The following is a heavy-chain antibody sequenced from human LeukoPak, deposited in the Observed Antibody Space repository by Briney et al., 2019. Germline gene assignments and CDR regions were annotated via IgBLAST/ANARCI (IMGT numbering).Heavy chain of an antibody. CDR2: IYYSGST. CDR1: GGSTSSSSYY. V-gene: IGHV4-39*01. CDR3: ARAAPRGVINPADY. Sequence: PSETLSLTCTVSGGSTSSSSYYWGWIRQPPGKGLEWIGSIYYSGSTYYNPSLKSRVTISVDTSKNQFSLKLSSVTAADTAVYYCARAAPRGVINPADYWGQGTLVTVSS. D-gene: IGHD3-10*01. J-gene: IGHJ4*02.